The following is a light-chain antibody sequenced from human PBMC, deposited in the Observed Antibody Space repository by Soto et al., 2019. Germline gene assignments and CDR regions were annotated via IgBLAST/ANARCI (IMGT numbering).Light chain of an antibody. CDR1: SSDVGGYNY. CDR2: DVT. V-gene: IGLV2-11*01. CDR3: CSYAGTSIP. J-gene: IGLJ1*01. Sequence: LAQPRSVSGSPGQSVSISCTGTSSDVGGYNYVSWYQHHPGKAPKLIIYDVTKRPSGVPDRFSGSKSGNTASLTISGLQAEDEADYYCCSYAGTSIPFGTGTKVTVL.